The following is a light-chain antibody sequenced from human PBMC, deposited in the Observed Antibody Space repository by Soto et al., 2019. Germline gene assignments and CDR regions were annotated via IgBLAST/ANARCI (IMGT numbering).Light chain of an antibody. CDR2: EIF. J-gene: IGLJ2*01. V-gene: IGLV2-14*01. Sequence: QSALTQPASVSASPGQSISISCTGTTNDVGAFDYVSWYQQHPGKPPKLIIYEIFNRPSGVSHRFSGSKSGNSASLNISGLQAEDEADYYCSSYTTNNAHVFGGGTKLTVL. CDR3: SSYTTNNAHV. CDR1: TNDVGAFDY.